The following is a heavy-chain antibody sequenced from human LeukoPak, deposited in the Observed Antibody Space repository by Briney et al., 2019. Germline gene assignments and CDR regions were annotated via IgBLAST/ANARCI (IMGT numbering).Heavy chain of an antibody. D-gene: IGHD4-17*01. CDR1: GYAFMSYG. CDR3: ARATGWSTVPTYDAFDV. Sequence: ASVKVSCKAYGYAFMSYGISWVRQAPGQGLEWMAWITSHNDNKEYAQKFQGRVTMATDTSTSTAYMELWSLRSDDTAIYYCARATGWSTVPTYDAFDVWGQGTMVTVSS. V-gene: IGHV1-18*01. CDR2: ITSHNDNK. J-gene: IGHJ3*01.